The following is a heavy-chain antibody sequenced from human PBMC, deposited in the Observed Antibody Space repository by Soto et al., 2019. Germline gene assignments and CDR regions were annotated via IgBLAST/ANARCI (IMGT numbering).Heavy chain of an antibody. CDR1: GFTFSSYW. D-gene: IGHD4-17*01. CDR2: IKQDGSEK. Sequence: EVQLVESGGGLVQPGGSLRLSCAASGFTFSSYWMSWVRQAPGKGVEWVANIKQDGSEKYYVDSVKGRFTISRDNAKNSLYLQMNSLRAADPAVYYCARDSRTTTVVKDWGQGTLVTVSS. CDR3: ARDSRTTTVVKD. V-gene: IGHV3-7*01. J-gene: IGHJ4*02.